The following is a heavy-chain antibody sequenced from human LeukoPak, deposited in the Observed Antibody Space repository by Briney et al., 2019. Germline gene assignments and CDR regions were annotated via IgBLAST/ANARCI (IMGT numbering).Heavy chain of an antibody. CDR3: ARGGGEMATITGYFDY. CDR2: IYYSGST. Sequence: SETLSLTCTVSGGSISSGGYYWSWIRQHPGKGLEWIGYIYYSGSTYYNPSLKSRVTISVDTSKNQFSLKLSSVTAADTAVYYCARGGGEMATITGYFDYWGQGTLVTVSS. CDR1: GGSISSGGYY. J-gene: IGHJ4*02. D-gene: IGHD5-24*01. V-gene: IGHV4-31*03.